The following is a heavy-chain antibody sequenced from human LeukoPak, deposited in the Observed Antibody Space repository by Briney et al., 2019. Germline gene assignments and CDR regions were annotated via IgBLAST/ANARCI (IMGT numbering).Heavy chain of an antibody. V-gene: IGHV1-2*02. D-gene: IGHD3-22*01. J-gene: IGHJ3*02. CDR3: ARGTYYYDSSGYYLDAFDI. CDR1: GYTFTGYY. Sequence: ASVKVSRKASGYTFTGYYMHWVRQAPGQGLEWMGWINPNSGGTNYAQKFQGRVTMTRDTSISTAYMELSRLRSDDTAVYYCARGTYYYDSSGYYLDAFDIWGQGTMVTVSS. CDR2: INPNSGGT.